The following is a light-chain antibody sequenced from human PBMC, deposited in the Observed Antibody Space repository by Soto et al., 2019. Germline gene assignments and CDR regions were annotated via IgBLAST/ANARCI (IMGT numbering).Light chain of an antibody. CDR2: EVS. CDR1: SSDVGGYNY. CDR3: KSYTSKSTGV. V-gene: IGLV2-14*01. J-gene: IGLJ1*01. Sequence: QSALTQPASVSGSPGQSITISCTGTSSDVGGYNYVSWYQQHPGKAPKRIIYEVSNRPSGVSNRFSGSKSGNTASLTISGLQAEDEADYYCKSYTSKSTGVFGTGTKLTVL.